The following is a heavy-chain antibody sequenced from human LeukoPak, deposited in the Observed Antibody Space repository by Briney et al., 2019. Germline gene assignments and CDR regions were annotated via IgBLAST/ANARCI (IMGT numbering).Heavy chain of an antibody. V-gene: IGHV3-30*04. J-gene: IGHJ6*03. CDR2: ISYDGSNK. D-gene: IGHD6-13*01. Sequence: GGSLRLSCAASGFTFSSYAMHWVRQAPGKGLEWVAVISYDGSNKYYADSVKGRFTISRDNSKNTLYLQMNSLRAEDTAVYYCARDQAGISSSWYIRYYYYMDVWGKGTTVTVSS. CDR1: GFTFSSYA. CDR3: ARDQAGISSSWYIRYYYYMDV.